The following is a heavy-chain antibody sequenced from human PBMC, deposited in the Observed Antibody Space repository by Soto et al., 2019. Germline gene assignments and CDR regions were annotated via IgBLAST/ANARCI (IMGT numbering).Heavy chain of an antibody. CDR1: GGSISSGGHS. J-gene: IGHJ2*01. CDR3: GREGGSGSPDGYLNV. D-gene: IGHD1-26*01. Sequence: QLQLQESGSGLVKPSQTLSLTRAVSGGSISSGGHSWSWLRQPPGKGLEWIGYIFHSGSTYYNPSLKSRVSIWVDGCKNRFCLELSSGTGAGTAGYYCGREGGSGSPDGYLNVWGRGTLVTVSS. CDR2: IFHSGST. V-gene: IGHV4-30-2*01.